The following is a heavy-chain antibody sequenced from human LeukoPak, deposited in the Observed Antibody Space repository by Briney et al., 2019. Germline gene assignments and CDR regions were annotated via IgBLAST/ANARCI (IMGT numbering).Heavy chain of an antibody. CDR1: GGTISTTNYF. CDR3: ARRSRDSSGYFYLDD. V-gene: IGHV4-39*01. D-gene: IGHD3-22*01. CDR2: IYYRGNT. J-gene: IGHJ4*02. Sequence: SETLSLTCTVSGGTISTTNYFWDWIRQPPGKGLEWIGSIYYRGNTYYNPSLKSLAAISVDTSKNQFSLTLTSVTAADTAVYYCARRSRDSSGYFYLDDWGQGTLVTVSS.